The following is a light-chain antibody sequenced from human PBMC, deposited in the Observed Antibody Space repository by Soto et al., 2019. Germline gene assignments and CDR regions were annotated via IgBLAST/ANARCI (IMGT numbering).Light chain of an antibody. J-gene: IGKJ1*01. CDR1: QSISSY. CDR3: QQSYSTPRT. CDR2: AES. V-gene: IGKV1-39*01. Sequence: DIQMTQSPSSLSASVGDRVTITCRASQSISSYLNWYQQKPGKAPKLLIYAESSLQSRDQSRFSGSGSVTDFTLTISSLQPEDFATYYCQQSYSTPRTFGQGTKVDIK.